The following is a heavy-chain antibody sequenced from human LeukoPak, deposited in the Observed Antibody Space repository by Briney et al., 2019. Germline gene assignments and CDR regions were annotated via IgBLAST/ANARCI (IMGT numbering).Heavy chain of an antibody. V-gene: IGHV3-7*01. D-gene: IGHD5-18*01. J-gene: IGHJ4*02. CDR1: GFSVSNHW. CDR3: ARGDGRGRSDGAT. Sequence: GGSLRPSCGASGFSVSNHWMGWVRQAPENGLEWVAIMSQDGSDKYHLDSVKGRFTISRDNAKNTLYLQMNSLRGEDTAVYYCARGDGRGRSDGATWGPGTLVTASS. CDR2: MSQDGSDK.